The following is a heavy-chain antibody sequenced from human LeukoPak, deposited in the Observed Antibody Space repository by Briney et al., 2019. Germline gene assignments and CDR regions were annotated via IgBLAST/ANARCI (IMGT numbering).Heavy chain of an antibody. Sequence: GGSLRLSGAASGFTFSSYSMNWVRQAPGKGLEWISSISSSSSYIYYADSVKGRFTISRDNAKNSLYLQMNSLRAEDTAVYYCARDRYDILTGMDVWGQGTTVTVSS. V-gene: IGHV3-21*01. CDR1: GFTFSSYS. CDR2: ISSSSSYI. J-gene: IGHJ6*02. D-gene: IGHD3-9*01. CDR3: ARDRYDILTGMDV.